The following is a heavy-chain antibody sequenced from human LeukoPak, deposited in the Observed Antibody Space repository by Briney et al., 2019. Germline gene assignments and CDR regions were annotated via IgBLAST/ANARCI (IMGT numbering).Heavy chain of an antibody. CDR1: GGSISSGDYY. CDR3: AALRYDNYMDV. V-gene: IGHV4-30-4*08. CDR2: SYYSGNT. J-gene: IGHJ6*03. Sequence: SETLSLTCTVSGGSISSGDYYWSWIRQPPGKGLEWIVYSYYSGNTYYSPSLKSRITISVDTSKNQFSLTLTSVTAADTAVYYCAALRYDNYMDVWGKGTTVTVSS.